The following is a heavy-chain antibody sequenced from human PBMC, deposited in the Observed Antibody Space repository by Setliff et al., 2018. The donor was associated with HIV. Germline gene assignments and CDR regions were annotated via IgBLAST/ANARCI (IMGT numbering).Heavy chain of an antibody. Sequence: SETLSLTCAVSGYSINSGYYWGWIRQPPGKGLEWIGSIYHSGSTYYNPSLKSRVTISVDTSKNQFSLHFQSVTAADTALYFCARLGDFSYSSRYLYAFDFWGHGALVTVSS. CDR1: GYSINSGYY. CDR2: IYHSGST. D-gene: IGHD2-8*01. V-gene: IGHV4-38-2*01. J-gene: IGHJ4*01. CDR3: ARLGDFSYSSRYLYAFDF.